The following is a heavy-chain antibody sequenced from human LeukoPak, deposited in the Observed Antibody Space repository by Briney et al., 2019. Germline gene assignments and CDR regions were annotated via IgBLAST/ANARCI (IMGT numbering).Heavy chain of an antibody. CDR2: ISDSGGST. CDR1: GFTFNTYA. Sequence: GGSLRLSCAASGFTFNTYAMSWVRQAPGKGLEWVSLISDSGGSTYYADSVKGRFTISRDYSRNTLYLQMNSLRAEDTAVYYCAKAGDSSGYYYGFDYWGQGTQVTVSS. J-gene: IGHJ4*02. D-gene: IGHD3-22*01. V-gene: IGHV3-23*01. CDR3: AKAGDSSGYYYGFDY.